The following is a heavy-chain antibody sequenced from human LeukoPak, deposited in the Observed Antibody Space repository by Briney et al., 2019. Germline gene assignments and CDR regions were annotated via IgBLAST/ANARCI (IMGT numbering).Heavy chain of an antibody. J-gene: IGHJ5*02. D-gene: IGHD2-2*01. CDR2: IYSGGST. CDR1: GFTVSSNY. V-gene: IGHV3-53*01. Sequence: GGSLRLSCAASGFTVSSNYMSWVRQAPGKGLEWVSVIYSGGSTYYADSVKSRFTISRDNSKNTLYLQMNSLRAEDTAVYYCARGPFYCSSTSCHRAPFDPWGQGTLVTVSS. CDR3: ARGPFYCSSTSCHRAPFDP.